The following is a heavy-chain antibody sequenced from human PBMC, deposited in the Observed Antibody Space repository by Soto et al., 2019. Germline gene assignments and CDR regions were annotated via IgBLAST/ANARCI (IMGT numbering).Heavy chain of an antibody. V-gene: IGHV3-74*01. J-gene: IGHJ6*02. CDR3: ARRDYAAVGGYYGMDV. CDR2: INSDGSST. Sequence: TGGSLRLSCAASGFTFSSYWMHWVRQAPGKGLVWVSRINSDGSSTSYADSVKGRFTISRDNAKNTLYLQMNSLRAEDTAVYYCARRDYAAVGGYYGMDVWGQGTTVTVSS. D-gene: IGHD3-16*01. CDR1: GFTFSSYW.